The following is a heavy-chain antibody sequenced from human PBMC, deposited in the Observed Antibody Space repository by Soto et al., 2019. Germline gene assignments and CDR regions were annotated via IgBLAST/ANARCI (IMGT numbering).Heavy chain of an antibody. D-gene: IGHD5-18*01. CDR1: GFTFSSYS. CDR3: ARDLGVAYSYGELDY. V-gene: IGHV3-48*02. Sequence: GGSLRLSCAASGFTFSSYSMNWVRQAPGKGLEWVSSISSSSSTIYYADSVKGRFTISRDNAKNSLYLQMNSLRDEDTAVYYCARDLGVAYSYGELDYWGQGTLVTVSS. CDR2: ISSSSSTI. J-gene: IGHJ4*02.